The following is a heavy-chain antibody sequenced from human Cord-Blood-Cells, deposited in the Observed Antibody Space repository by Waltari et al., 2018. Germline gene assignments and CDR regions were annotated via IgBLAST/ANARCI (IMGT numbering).Heavy chain of an antibody. D-gene: IGHD6-13*01. Sequence: QVQLQQWGAGLLKPSETLSLTCAVYGGSFSGYYWSWIRQPPGKGLEWIGENNHSGSTNYNPSLKSRVTISVDTSKNQFSLKLSSVTAADTAVYYCARGWYSSSWYYLDYWGQGTLVTVSS. CDR2: NNHSGST. CDR3: ARGWYSSSWYYLDY. V-gene: IGHV4-34*01. CDR1: GGSFSGYY. J-gene: IGHJ4*02.